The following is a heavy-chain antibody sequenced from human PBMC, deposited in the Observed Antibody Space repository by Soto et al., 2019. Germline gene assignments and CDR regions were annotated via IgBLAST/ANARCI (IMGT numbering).Heavy chain of an antibody. V-gene: IGHV4-4*02. Sequence: QVQLQESGPGLVKPSGTLSLTCAVSGVSISSHDWWTWVRQPPGKGLEWIGESHQSGNTNYNSSLESRVTISVDKSKNQFSLKLSSVNVADTAVYYCATRDNSRFYWGQGTLVTVSS. CDR1: GVSISSHDW. J-gene: IGHJ4*02. CDR3: ATRDNSRFY. D-gene: IGHD6-13*01. CDR2: SHQSGNT.